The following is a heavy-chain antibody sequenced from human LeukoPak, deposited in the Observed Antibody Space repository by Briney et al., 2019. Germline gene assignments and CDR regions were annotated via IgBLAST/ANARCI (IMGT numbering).Heavy chain of an antibody. D-gene: IGHD6-19*01. CDR2: ISFDGSNK. V-gene: IGHV3-30-3*01. J-gene: IGHJ4*02. CDR3: ARQVAGLDY. CDR1: GFIFSSYA. Sequence: PGGSLRLSCAASGFIFSSYAVHWVRQAPGKGLEWVAFISFDGSNKYYADSVKGRFTISRDNSKSTLYLQMNSLRAEDTAVYYCARQVAGLDYWGQGTLVTVSS.